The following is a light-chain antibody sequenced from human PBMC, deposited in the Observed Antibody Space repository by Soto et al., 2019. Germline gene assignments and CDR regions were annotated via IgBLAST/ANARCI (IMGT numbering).Light chain of an antibody. Sequence: QSVLTQPPSASGSPGQSVTISCTGTSSDVGGYKYVSWYQQHPGKAPKLMIYEVSKRPSGVPDRFSGSKSGNTASLTVSGLQAEDEADYYCSSYAGSNNLVFGGGTKLTVL. CDR1: SSDVGGYKY. CDR3: SSYAGSNNLV. J-gene: IGLJ2*01. CDR2: EVS. V-gene: IGLV2-8*01.